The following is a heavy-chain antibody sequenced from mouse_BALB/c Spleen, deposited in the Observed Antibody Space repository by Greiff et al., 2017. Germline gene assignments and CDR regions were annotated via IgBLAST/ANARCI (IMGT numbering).Heavy chain of an antibody. CDR2: INPSNGRT. D-gene: IGHD1-1*01. J-gene: IGHJ2*01. CDR1: GYTFTSYC. Sequence: QVQLQQPGAELVKPGASVKMSCKASGYTFTSYCMHWVKQRPGQGLEWIGEINPSNGRTNYNEKFKSKATLTVDKSSSTAYMQLSSLTSEDSAVYYCARLDYGSSPFDYWGQGTTLTVSS. CDR3: ARLDYGSSPFDY. V-gene: IGHV1S81*02.